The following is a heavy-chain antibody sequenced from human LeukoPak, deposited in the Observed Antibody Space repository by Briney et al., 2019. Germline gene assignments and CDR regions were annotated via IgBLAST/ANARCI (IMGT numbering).Heavy chain of an antibody. CDR2: MSDGGGRT. J-gene: IGHJ4*02. D-gene: IGHD4-23*01. Sequence: PGGSLRLLCAASGFDLWRYAMSWVRPAPGKGLEWVADMSDGGGRTHYADSVERRLTISRDNSKNTVFLQMDSLRAEDTAFYFCVSVTYGGNSGYHFDFWGQGALVTVSS. CDR1: GFDLWRYA. CDR3: VSVTYGGNSGYHFDF. V-gene: IGHV3-23*01.